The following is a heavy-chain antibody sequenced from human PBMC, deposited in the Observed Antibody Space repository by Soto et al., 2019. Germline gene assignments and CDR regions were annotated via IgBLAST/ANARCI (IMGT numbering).Heavy chain of an antibody. Sequence: GGSLRVSCAASGFIFRNYAIHWVRQAPGKGLEWVAVISRDGSHKYYLDSVKGRFTISRDNSKDTVNLLMNSLRDDDSAMYYCARSRNSAVADSFDFWGQGTLVTVSS. V-gene: IGHV3-30*04. CDR2: ISRDGSHK. CDR1: GFIFRNYA. D-gene: IGHD1-26*01. CDR3: ARSRNSAVADSFDF. J-gene: IGHJ4*02.